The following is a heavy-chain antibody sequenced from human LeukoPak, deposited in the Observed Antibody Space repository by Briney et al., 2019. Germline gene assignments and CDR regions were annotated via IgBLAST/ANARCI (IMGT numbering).Heavy chain of an antibody. CDR1: GGSISSSSYY. V-gene: IGHV4-39*07. J-gene: IGHJ5*02. CDR2: IYYSGST. CDR3: ARDGEAGTPGWFDP. Sequence: PSETLSLTCTVSGGSISSSSYYWGWIRQPPGKGLEWIGSIYYSGSTYYNPSLKSRVTVSVDTSKNQFSLKLSSVTAADTAVYYCARDGEAGTPGWFDPWGQGTLVTVSS. D-gene: IGHD6-19*01.